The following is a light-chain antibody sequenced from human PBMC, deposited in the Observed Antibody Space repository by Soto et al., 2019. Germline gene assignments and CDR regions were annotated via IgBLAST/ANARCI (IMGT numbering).Light chain of an antibody. CDR1: QGISSA. Sequence: AIQLTQSPSSLSASVGDRVTITCRASQGISSALAWYQQKPGKAPKLLIYDASSLESGVPSRFSGSGPGTDFTLTISSLQPEDFATYYCEKFNRYPLFTFGPGTKVDIK. CDR2: DAS. J-gene: IGKJ3*01. V-gene: IGKV1-13*02. CDR3: EKFNRYPLFT.